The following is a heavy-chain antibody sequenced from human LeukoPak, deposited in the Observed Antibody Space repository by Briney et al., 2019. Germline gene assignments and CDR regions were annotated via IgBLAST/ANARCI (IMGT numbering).Heavy chain of an antibody. V-gene: IGHV3-13*01. J-gene: IGHJ6*02. D-gene: IGHD3-10*01. CDR1: GFTFGTYD. CDR2: IGAAGDT. Sequence: PGGSLRLSCVASGFTFGTYDSHWVRQLAGRGLEWVSGIGAAGDTYYAGSVKGRFTVSKENAKNSLYLQMNSLTAGDTAVYFCAREGDGSGTRGIGMNVWGQGTTVTVAS. CDR3: AREGDGSGTRGIGMNV.